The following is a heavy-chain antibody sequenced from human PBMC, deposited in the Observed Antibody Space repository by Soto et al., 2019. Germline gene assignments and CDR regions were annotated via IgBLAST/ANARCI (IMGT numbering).Heavy chain of an antibody. CDR1: GFTFSSYA. CDR3: AKVYVRQQWLALFDY. V-gene: IGHV3-23*01. Sequence: EVQLLESGGGLVQPGGSLRLSCAASGFTFSSYAMSWVRQAPGKGLEWVSAISGSGGSTYYADSVKGRFTISRDNSKNTRYLQMNSLRAEDTAVYYCAKVYVRQQWLALFDYWGQGTLVTVSS. J-gene: IGHJ4*02. D-gene: IGHD6-19*01. CDR2: ISGSGGST.